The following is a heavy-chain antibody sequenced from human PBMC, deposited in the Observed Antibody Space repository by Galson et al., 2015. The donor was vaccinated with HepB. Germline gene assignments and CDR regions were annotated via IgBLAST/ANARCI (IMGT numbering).Heavy chain of an antibody. CDR2: INPSSGST. J-gene: IGHJ4*02. CDR1: RYIFTTYS. Sequence: SLKVSCTASRYIFTTYSMNWVRQAPGQGLEWISYINPSSGSTYYAQNVQGRFTITSDTAESSHYMQMNSLRAEDTAVYYCARLLGRVVNPLDYWGQGTLVTVSS. CDR3: ARLLGRVVNPLDY. V-gene: IGHV1-3*01. D-gene: IGHD1-14*01.